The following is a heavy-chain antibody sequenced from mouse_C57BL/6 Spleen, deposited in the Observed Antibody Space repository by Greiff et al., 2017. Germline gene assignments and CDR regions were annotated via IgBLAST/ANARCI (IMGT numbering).Heavy chain of an antibody. CDR2: IRNKANNHAT. V-gene: IGHV6-6*01. Sequence: EVQVVESGGGLVQPGGSMKLSCAASGFTFSDAWMDWVRQSPEKGLEWVAEIRNKANNHATYYAESVQGRFTISRDDSKSMVYLQMSSLRAEDTGIYYCTRGGFPYFDYWGQGTTLTVSS. J-gene: IGHJ2*01. CDR3: TRGGFPYFDY. CDR1: GFTFSDAW.